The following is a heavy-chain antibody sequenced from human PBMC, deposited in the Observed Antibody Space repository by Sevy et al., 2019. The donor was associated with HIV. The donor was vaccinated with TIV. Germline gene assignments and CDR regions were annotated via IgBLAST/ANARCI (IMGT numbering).Heavy chain of an antibody. J-gene: IGHJ4*02. CDR3: ARDLRLRGYSYGSFGY. CDR1: GYTFTGQY. D-gene: IGHD5-12*01. Sequence: ASVKVSCKASGYTFTGQYIHWVRQAPGQGLEWMGWINPKSGDANYAQEFQGRVTMTRDTSINTAYMELSGLTSDDTAVYYCARDLRLRGYSYGSFGYWGQGTLVTVSS. V-gene: IGHV1-2*02. CDR2: INPKSGDA.